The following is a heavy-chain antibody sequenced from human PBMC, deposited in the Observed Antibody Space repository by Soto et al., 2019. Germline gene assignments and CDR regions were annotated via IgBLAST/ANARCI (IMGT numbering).Heavy chain of an antibody. J-gene: IGHJ6*02. CDR3: ARGLPYCRNTYCYHYYYGMDV. D-gene: IGHD2-2*01. CDR1: GYTFTSYA. Sequence: ASVKVSCKASGYTFTSYAMHWVRQAPGQRLEWMGWINAGNGNTKYSQKFQGRVTITRDTSASTAYMELSSLRSEDTAVYYCARGLPYCRNTYCYHYYYGMDVWGQGTTVTVSS. V-gene: IGHV1-3*01. CDR2: INAGNGNT.